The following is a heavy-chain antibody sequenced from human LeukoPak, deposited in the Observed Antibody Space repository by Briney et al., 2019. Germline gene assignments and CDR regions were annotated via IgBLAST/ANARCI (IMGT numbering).Heavy chain of an antibody. CDR3: ARDIMRPDYYDSSGYYYYYYGMDV. Sequence: PGGSLRLSCVASGFTFSSNYMSWVRQAPGKGLEWVSVIYSGGSTYYADSVKGRFTISRDNSKNTLYLQMNSLRAEDTAVYYCARDIMRPDYYDSSGYYYYYYGMDVWGQGTTVTVSS. CDR2: IYSGGST. CDR1: GFTFSSNY. D-gene: IGHD3-22*01. V-gene: IGHV3-53*01. J-gene: IGHJ6*02.